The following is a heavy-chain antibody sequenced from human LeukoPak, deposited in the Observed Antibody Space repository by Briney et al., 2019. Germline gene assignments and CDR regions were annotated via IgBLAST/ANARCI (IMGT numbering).Heavy chain of an antibody. CDR1: GYTFTSYG. J-gene: IGHJ6*03. Sequence: GASVKVSCKASGYTFTSYGIYWVRQAPGQGLEWMGWISAYNGNTNYAQNLQGRVTMTTDTSTSTAYMELRSLRSDDTAVYYCARMGMPFYYYYMDVWGKGTTVTISS. CDR3: ARMGMPFYYYYMDV. CDR2: ISAYNGNT. D-gene: IGHD7-27*01. V-gene: IGHV1-18*01.